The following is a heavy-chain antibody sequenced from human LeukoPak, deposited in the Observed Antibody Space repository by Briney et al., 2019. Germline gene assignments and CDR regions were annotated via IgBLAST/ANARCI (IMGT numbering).Heavy chain of an antibody. CDR3: AKASSGWYYFDY. CDR1: GFTFSSYA. Sequence: GGSLRLSCAASGFTFSSYAMSWVRQAPGKGLEWVSAISGSGGSTYYAGCVKGRFTLSRDNSKNTLYLQMNSLRAEDTAVYYCAKASSGWYYFDYWGQGTLVTVSS. D-gene: IGHD6-19*01. V-gene: IGHV3-23*01. CDR2: ISGSGGST. J-gene: IGHJ4*02.